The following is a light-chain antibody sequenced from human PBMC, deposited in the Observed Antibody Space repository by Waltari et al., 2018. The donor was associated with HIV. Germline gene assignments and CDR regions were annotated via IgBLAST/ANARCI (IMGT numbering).Light chain of an antibody. J-gene: IGKJ4*01. Sequence: EVVLTQSPDLHSVTPNEKVTITCRASQSIGDSLHWYQQKPDPSPKLLFKFASQSISGVPSRFSGSGSGTDFTLTINSLEAEDAATYYCHQTGSLPLTFGGGTKVEIK. CDR2: FAS. CDR1: QSIGDS. V-gene: IGKV6-21*02. CDR3: HQTGSLPLT.